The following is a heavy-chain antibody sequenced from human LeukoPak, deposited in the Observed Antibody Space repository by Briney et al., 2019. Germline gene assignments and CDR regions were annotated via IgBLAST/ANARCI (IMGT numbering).Heavy chain of an antibody. Sequence: ASVKVSCKASGCTFSIYAISWVRQAPGQGLEWMGGIIPIFGTANYAQKFQGRVTITADESTSTAYMELSSLRSEDTAVYYCARDLKAYSSSWYLPGYWGQGTLVTVSS. V-gene: IGHV1-69*13. CDR1: GCTFSIYA. J-gene: IGHJ4*02. D-gene: IGHD6-13*01. CDR3: ARDLKAYSSSWYLPGY. CDR2: IIPIFGTA.